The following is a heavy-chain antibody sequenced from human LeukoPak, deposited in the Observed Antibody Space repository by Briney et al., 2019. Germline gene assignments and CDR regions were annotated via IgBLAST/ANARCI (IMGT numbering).Heavy chain of an antibody. Sequence: GASVKVSCKASGGTFSSYAISWVRQAPGQGLEWMGGIIPIFGTANYAQKFQGRVTITTDEFTSTAYMELSSLRSEDTAVYYCARGQYCSSTSCYVHYYYGMDVWGQGTTVTVSS. CDR3: ARGQYCSSTSCYVHYYYGMDV. CDR2: IIPIFGTA. V-gene: IGHV1-69*05. CDR1: GGTFSSYA. J-gene: IGHJ6*02. D-gene: IGHD2-2*01.